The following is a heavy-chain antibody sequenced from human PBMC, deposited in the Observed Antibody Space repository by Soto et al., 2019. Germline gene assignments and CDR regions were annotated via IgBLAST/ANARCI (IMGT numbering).Heavy chain of an antibody. V-gene: IGHV1-8*01. CDR2: MNPNSGNT. Sequence: APVKVSCKDSGYTLTSNYRNWVQQATGQVREWMGWMNPNSGNTGYAQKFQGRVTMNRNTSISTAYMELSSLRSEDTAVYYCARAWGSSWGFYYYGMDVWGQGTTVTVSS. D-gene: IGHD3-16*01. CDR3: ARAWGSSWGFYYYGMDV. CDR1: GYTLTSNY. J-gene: IGHJ6*02.